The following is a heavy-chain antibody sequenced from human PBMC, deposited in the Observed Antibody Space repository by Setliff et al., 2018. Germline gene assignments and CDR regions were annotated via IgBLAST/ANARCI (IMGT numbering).Heavy chain of an antibody. CDR1: GGSISSYY. V-gene: IGHV4-59*06. J-gene: IGHJ3*02. D-gene: IGHD3-22*01. CDR2: IYYSGST. CDR3: ASAPLLYSDSSGLSGTFDI. Sequence: PSETLSLTCTVSGGSISSYYWSWIRQPPGKGLEFVGYIYYSGSTYYNPSLKSRVTISIDTSKNQFSLKVNSVTAADTAVYYCASAPLLYSDSSGLSGTFDIWGQGTMVT.